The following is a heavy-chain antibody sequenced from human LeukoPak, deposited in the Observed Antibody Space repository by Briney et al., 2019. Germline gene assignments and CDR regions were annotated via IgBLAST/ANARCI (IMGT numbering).Heavy chain of an antibody. J-gene: IGHJ4*02. V-gene: IGHV1-69*04. CDR1: GGTFSSYA. CDR3: ARGAIAAATFGI. Sequence: SVKVSCKASGGTFSSYAISWVRQAPGQGLEWMGRIIPILGIANYAQKFRGRVTITADKSTSTAYMELSSLRSEDTAVYYCARGAIAAATFGIWGQGTLVTVSS. D-gene: IGHD6-13*01. CDR2: IIPILGIA.